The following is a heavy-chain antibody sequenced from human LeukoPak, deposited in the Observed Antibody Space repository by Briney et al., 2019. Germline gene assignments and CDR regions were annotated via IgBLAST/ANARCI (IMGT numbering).Heavy chain of an antibody. J-gene: IGHJ5*02. CDR2: INHSGST. CDR3: AADYSDSPAGPPYNWFDP. Sequence: PSETLSLTCAVYGGSFSGDYWSWIRQPPGKGLEWIGEINHSGSTNYNPSLKSRVTISVDTSKNQFSLKLSSVTAADTAVYYCAADYSDSPAGPPYNWFDPWGQGTLVTVSS. D-gene: IGHD4-11*01. CDR1: GGSFSGDY. V-gene: IGHV4-34*01.